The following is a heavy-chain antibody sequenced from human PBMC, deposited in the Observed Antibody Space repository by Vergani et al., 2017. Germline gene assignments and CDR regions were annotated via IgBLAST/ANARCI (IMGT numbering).Heavy chain of an antibody. J-gene: IGHJ3*02. Sequence: QVQLQQWGAGLLKPSETLSLTCAVYGGSFSGYYWGWIRQPPGKGLEWIGSIYYSGSTYYNPSLKSRVTISVDTSKNQFSLKLSSVTAADTAVYYCARHLWFGETFDAFDIWGQGTMVTVSS. V-gene: IGHV4-34*01. CDR2: IYYSGST. CDR1: GGSFSGYY. CDR3: ARHLWFGETFDAFDI. D-gene: IGHD3-10*01.